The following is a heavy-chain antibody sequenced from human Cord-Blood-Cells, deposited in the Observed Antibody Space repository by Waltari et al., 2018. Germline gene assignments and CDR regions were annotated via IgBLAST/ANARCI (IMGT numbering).Heavy chain of an antibody. Sequence: QVQLVQSGAEVKKPGASVKVSCKASGYTFTSYAMHWVRQAPGQRLEWMGWINAGNGNTKYSQKFQGRVTITRDTSASTAYMELSSLRSEDTAVYYCARGPRSLVVVPAAPGLDYWGQGTLVTVSS. D-gene: IGHD2-2*01. J-gene: IGHJ4*02. V-gene: IGHV1-3*01. CDR2: INAGNGNT. CDR3: ARGPRSLVVVPAAPGLDY. CDR1: GYTFTSYA.